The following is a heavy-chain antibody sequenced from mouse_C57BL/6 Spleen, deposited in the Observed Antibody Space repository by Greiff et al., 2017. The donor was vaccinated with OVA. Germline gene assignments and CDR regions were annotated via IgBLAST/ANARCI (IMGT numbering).Heavy chain of an antibody. D-gene: IGHD1-1*01. CDR2: IYPGDGDT. CDR3: ARGVLLRSWFAY. Sequence: VQLQQSGAELVKPGASVKISCKASGYAFSSYWMNWVKQRPGKGLEWIGQIYPGDGDTNYNGKFKGKATLTADKSSSTAYMQLSSLTSEDSAVYFCARGVLLRSWFAYWGQGTLVTVSA. V-gene: IGHV1-80*01. CDR1: GYAFSSYW. J-gene: IGHJ3*01.